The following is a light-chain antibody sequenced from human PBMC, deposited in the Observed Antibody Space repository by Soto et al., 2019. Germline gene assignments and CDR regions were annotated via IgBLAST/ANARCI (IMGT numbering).Light chain of an antibody. J-gene: IGLJ1*01. V-gene: IGLV3-25*02. CDR2: KDI. CDR3: QSADSSGSYV. CDR1: ALPKLY. Sequence: SYELTQPPSVSVSPGQTARITCSGDALPKLYTYWYQQKPGQAPMLVIYKDIERPSGIPERFSGSSSGTTVTLTISGVQAXXXXXXYCQSADSSGSYVFGTGTKLTV.